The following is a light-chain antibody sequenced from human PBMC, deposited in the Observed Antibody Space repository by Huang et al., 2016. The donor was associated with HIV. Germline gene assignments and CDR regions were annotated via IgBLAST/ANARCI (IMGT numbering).Light chain of an antibody. J-gene: IGKJ1*01. V-gene: IGKV1-5*03. CDR2: KAS. Sequence: DIQMTQAPSTLSASVGDRVTITCRASQSVNNWLAWYQQKPGKAPKLLIYKASTLETGVPVRLSGSGSGTEFTLTINSLQPDDFATYYCQQYSSYPGTFGQGTKVEIK. CDR1: QSVNNW. CDR3: QQYSSYPGT.